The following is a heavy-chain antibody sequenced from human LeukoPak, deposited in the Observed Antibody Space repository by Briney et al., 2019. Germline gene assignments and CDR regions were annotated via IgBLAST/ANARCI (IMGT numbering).Heavy chain of an antibody. CDR1: GFTFSRYS. CDR3: ARESYYYGSGSYKSAYYMDV. J-gene: IGHJ6*03. CDR2: ISRSRSTI. D-gene: IGHD3-10*01. Sequence: GGTLTLSCAASGFTFSRYSRSGVRQAPGKGGGGGSYISRSRSTIYYADCVEGRFTISRDNAKTSLYLQMNSLRAEDTAVYYCARESYYYGSGSYKSAYYMDVWGKGTTVTVSS. V-gene: IGHV3-48*04.